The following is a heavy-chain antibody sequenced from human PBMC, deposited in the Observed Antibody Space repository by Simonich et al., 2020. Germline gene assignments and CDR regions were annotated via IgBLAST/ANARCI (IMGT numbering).Heavy chain of an antibody. V-gene: IGHV4-39*01. Sequence: QLQLQESGPGLVKPSETLSLTCTVSGGSISSSSYYWGWIRQPPGKGLEWFGIIYYSGSTYYNPSLKSRVTISVDTSKNQFSLKLSSVTAADTAVYYCARWAYSSSYFDYWGQGTLVTVSS. CDR1: GGSISSSSYY. CDR3: ARWAYSSSYFDY. D-gene: IGHD6-6*01. J-gene: IGHJ4*02. CDR2: IYYSGST.